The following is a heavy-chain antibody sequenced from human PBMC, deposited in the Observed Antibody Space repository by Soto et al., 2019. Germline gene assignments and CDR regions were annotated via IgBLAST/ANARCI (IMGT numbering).Heavy chain of an antibody. CDR3: ASSSPHYDFWSGYSFWDAFDI. J-gene: IGHJ3*02. V-gene: IGHV4-59*01. Sequence: SETLSLTCTVSGGSISSYYWSWIRQPPGKGLEWIGYISYSGSTNYNPSLKSRVTISVDTSKNQFSLKLSSVTAADTAVYYCASSSPHYDFWSGYSFWDAFDIWGQGTMVTVSS. D-gene: IGHD3-3*01. CDR1: GGSISSYY. CDR2: ISYSGST.